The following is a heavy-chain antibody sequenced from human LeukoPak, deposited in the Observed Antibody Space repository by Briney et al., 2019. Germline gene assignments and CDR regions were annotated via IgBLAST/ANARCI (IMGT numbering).Heavy chain of an antibody. V-gene: IGHV1-18*01. CDR2: ISAYNGNT. CDR3: ARGEGHYYYYGMDV. Sequence: ASVTVSCKASGYTFTSYGISWVRQAPGQGLEWMGWISAYNGNTNYAQKLQGRVTMTTDTSTSTAYMELRSLRSEDTAVYYCARGEGHYYYYGMDVWGQGTTVTVSS. J-gene: IGHJ6*02. CDR1: GYTFTSYG.